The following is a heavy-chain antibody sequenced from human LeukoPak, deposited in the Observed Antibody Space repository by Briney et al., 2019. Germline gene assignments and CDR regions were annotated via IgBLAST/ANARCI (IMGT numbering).Heavy chain of an antibody. Sequence: ASVKVSCKASGYTFTGYYMHWVRQAPGQGLEWMGWINPNSGGTNYAQKFQGWVTMTRDTSISTAYMELSRLRSDDTAVYYCARGPPGIFGVVTTPYNWLDPWGQGTLVTVSS. CDR3: ARGPPGIFGVVTTPYNWLDP. CDR1: GYTFTGYY. CDR2: INPNSGGT. J-gene: IGHJ5*02. V-gene: IGHV1-2*04. D-gene: IGHD3-3*01.